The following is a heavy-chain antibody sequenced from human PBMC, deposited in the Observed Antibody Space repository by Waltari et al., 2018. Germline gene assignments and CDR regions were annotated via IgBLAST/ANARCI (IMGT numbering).Heavy chain of an antibody. CDR1: GGSISSGSYY. CDR3: ARDGYYYYYGMDV. J-gene: IGHJ6*02. V-gene: IGHV4-61*09. CDR2: IYTSGST. Sequence: QVQLQESGPGLVKPSQTLSLTCTVSGGSISSGSYYWSWIRQPAGKGLEWIGYIYTSGSTNYHPSLKSRVTISVDTSKNQFSLKLSSVTAADTAVYYCARDGYYYYYGMDVWGQGTTVTVSS. D-gene: IGHD6-13*01.